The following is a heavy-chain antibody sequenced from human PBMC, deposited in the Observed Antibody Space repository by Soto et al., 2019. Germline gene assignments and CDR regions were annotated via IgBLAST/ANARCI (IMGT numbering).Heavy chain of an antibody. Sequence: EVQLVESGGGLVKPGGSLRLSCAASGFTFSSYSMNWVRQAPGKGLEWVSSISSSSSYIYYADSVKGRFTISRDNAKNSLYLQMNSLRAEDTAVYYCTRDYYDSSGYLATLDYWGQGTLVTVSS. J-gene: IGHJ4*02. CDR3: TRDYYDSSGYLATLDY. V-gene: IGHV3-21*01. CDR1: GFTFSSYS. D-gene: IGHD3-22*01. CDR2: ISSSSSYI.